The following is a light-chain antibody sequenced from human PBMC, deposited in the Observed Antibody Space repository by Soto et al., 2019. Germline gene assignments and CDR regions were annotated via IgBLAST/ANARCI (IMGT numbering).Light chain of an antibody. CDR2: DAS. CDR1: VMISTY. Sequence: EIVLTQSPVTLSLSPGQRATLSCRASVMISTYVAWYQQKPGQAPRLLIYDASNRATGVPARFSGSGSGTDFTLTISALEPEDFAVYYCQQSYSKPWTFGQGTKVE. CDR3: QQSYSKPWT. V-gene: IGKV3-11*01. J-gene: IGKJ1*01.